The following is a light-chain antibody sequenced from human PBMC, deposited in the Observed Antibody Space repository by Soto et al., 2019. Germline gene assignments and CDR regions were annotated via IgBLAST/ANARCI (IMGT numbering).Light chain of an antibody. CDR1: SSDVGAYKY. J-gene: IGLJ3*02. Sequence: QSVLTQPPSASGSPGQSVTISCTGTSSDVGAYKYVSWYQQYPGKAPKLMIYEVTKRPSGVPDRFSGSKSGNTASLTVSGLQAEYEGDYYCTSYVGNDIWVFGGGTKLTVL. CDR2: EVT. V-gene: IGLV2-8*01. CDR3: TSYVGNDIWV.